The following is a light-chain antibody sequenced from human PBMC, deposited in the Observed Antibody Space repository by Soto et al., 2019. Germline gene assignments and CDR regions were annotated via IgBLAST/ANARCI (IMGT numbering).Light chain of an antibody. CDR2: DAS. Sequence: DIPTTQSPSTLSASVGDRVTITCRASQSISSWLAWYQQKPGKAPKLLIYDASSLESGVPSSFSGCGSGTEFTLTISSLQPDVFSTEHFQQYNSYLWTFGQGTKVEIK. V-gene: IGKV1-5*01. CDR3: QQYNSYLWT. CDR1: QSISSW. J-gene: IGKJ1*01.